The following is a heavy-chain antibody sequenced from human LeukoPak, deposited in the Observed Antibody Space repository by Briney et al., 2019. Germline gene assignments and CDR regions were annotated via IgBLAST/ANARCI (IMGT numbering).Heavy chain of an antibody. CDR1: GGTISSYY. CDR3: ARSHSVWTSFDY. V-gene: IGHV4-59*01. Sequence: SETLSLTCAVSGGTISSYYWSWIRQPPGKGLEWIGYIYYSGSTNYNPSLKSRVTISVDTSKNQFSLKLSSVTAADTAVYYCARSHSVWTSFDYWGQGTLVTVSS. D-gene: IGHD3/OR15-3a*01. J-gene: IGHJ4*02. CDR2: IYYSGST.